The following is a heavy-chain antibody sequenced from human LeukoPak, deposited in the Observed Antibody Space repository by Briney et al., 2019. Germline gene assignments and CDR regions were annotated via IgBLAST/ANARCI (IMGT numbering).Heavy chain of an antibody. D-gene: IGHD2-2*01. CDR1: GGTFSSYA. V-gene: IGHV1-69*13. CDR3: ARAAISIVVVPAATNYYGMDV. J-gene: IGHJ6*02. Sequence: SVKVSCKASGGTFSSYAISWVRQAPGQGLEWMGGIIPIFGTANYAQKFQGRVTITADESTSTAYMELSSLRSEDTAVYYCARAAISIVVVPAATNYYGMDVWGQGTTVTVSS. CDR2: IIPIFGTA.